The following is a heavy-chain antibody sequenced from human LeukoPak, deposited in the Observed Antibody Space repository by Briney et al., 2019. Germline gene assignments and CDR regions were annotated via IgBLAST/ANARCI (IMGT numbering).Heavy chain of an antibody. J-gene: IGHJ3*02. Sequence: GGSLRLSCAASGFTFSSYSMNWVRQAPGKGLEWVSSISSSSSYIYYADSVKGRFTISRDNAKNSLYLQMNSLRAEDTAVYYCARAHYYDSNGYNDAFDIWGQGTMVTVSS. CDR2: ISSSSSYI. D-gene: IGHD3-22*01. V-gene: IGHV3-21*01. CDR1: GFTFSSYS. CDR3: ARAHYYDSNGYNDAFDI.